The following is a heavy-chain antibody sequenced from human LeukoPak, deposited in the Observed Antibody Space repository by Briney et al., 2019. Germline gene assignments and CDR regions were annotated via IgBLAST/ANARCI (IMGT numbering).Heavy chain of an antibody. CDR3: ARGRLSYYDFWSGPDWFDP. V-gene: IGHV1-8*03. J-gene: IGHJ5*02. CDR2: MNPNSGNT. Sequence: ASVKVSCKASGYTFTSYDINWVRQATGQGLEWMGWMNPNSGNTGYAQKFQGRVTITRNTSISTAYMELSSLGSEDTAVYYCARGRLSYYDFWSGPDWFDPWGQGTLVTVSS. D-gene: IGHD3-3*01. CDR1: GYTFTSYD.